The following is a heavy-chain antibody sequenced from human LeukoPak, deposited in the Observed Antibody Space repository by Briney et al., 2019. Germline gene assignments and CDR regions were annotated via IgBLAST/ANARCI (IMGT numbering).Heavy chain of an antibody. D-gene: IGHD2-21*02. Sequence: GESLKISCKGSGYSFTSYWIGWVRQMPGKGLEWMGIIYPGDSDTRYSPSFQGQVTISADKSISTAYLQWSSLKASDTAMYYCARGYCGGDCYWRSNAFDIWGQGTMVTVSS. V-gene: IGHV5-51*01. CDR1: GYSFTSYW. CDR2: IYPGDSDT. CDR3: ARGYCGGDCYWRSNAFDI. J-gene: IGHJ3*02.